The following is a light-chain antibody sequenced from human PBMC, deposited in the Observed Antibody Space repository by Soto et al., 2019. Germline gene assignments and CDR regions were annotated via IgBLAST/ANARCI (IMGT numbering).Light chain of an antibody. Sequence: HSALTQPPSVSGTPGQTVTISCTGSSSPIGAGYDVHWYQQFPGTAPKLLVFANNNRPAGVPDRFSGSKSGTSSSLAITGLQAEDEATYYCQSYLTSLTGVFGTGTKLTVL. J-gene: IGLJ1*01. V-gene: IGLV1-40*01. CDR3: QSYLTSLTGV. CDR2: ANN. CDR1: SSPIGAGYD.